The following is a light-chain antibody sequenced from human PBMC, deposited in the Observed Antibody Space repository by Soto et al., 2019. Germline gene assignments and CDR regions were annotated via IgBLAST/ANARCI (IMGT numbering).Light chain of an antibody. Sequence: DIQMTQSPSSLSASVGDRVTITCQASQGTSSYLAWFQQKPGRAPKLLIYGASTLQSGVPARFSGSGSGTDFTLTISNLQPEDFATYYCQQLNAYPLTFGQGKRLEIK. V-gene: IGKV1-9*01. CDR3: QQLNAYPLT. J-gene: IGKJ5*01. CDR2: GAS. CDR1: QGTSSY.